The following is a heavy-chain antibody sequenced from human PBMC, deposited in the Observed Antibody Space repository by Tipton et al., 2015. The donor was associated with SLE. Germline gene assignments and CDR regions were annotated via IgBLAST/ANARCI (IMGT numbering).Heavy chain of an antibody. CDR3: ARGVAAIDFDY. CDR1: GFTFSDYY. CDR2: ISSSGSTI. J-gene: IGHJ4*02. V-gene: IGHV3-11*01. Sequence: SLRLSCAASGFTFSDYYMSWIRQAPGKGLEWVSYISSSGSTIYYADSVKGRSTISRDNAKNSLFLQMNRLRAEDTAVYYCARGVAAIDFDYWGQGTLVTVSS. D-gene: IGHD5-12*01.